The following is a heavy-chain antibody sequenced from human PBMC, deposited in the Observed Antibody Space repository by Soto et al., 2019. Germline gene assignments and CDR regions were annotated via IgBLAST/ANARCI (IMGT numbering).Heavy chain of an antibody. V-gene: IGHV4-59*01. J-gene: IGHJ5*02. D-gene: IGHD1-1*01. CDR1: GGSISSGY. CDR3: ARGYPQFDP. Sequence: PSETLSLTCTVSGGSISSGYWSWIRQPPGKGLEWIGYIYYSGSTNYNPSLKSRVTISVDTSKNQFSLKLSSVTAADTAVYYCARGYPQFDPWGQGTLVTVSS. CDR2: IYYSGST.